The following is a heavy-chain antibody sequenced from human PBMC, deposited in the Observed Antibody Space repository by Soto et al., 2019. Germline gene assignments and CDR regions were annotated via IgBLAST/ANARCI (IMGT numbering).Heavy chain of an antibody. CDR3: AKDQGRTGPGNY. CDR2: ISGSGGST. CDR1: GFTFSSYA. Sequence: GALRLSCAASGFTFSSYAMSWVRQAPGKGLEWVSAISGSGGSTYYADSVKGRFTISRDNSKNTLYLQMNSLRAEDTAVYYCAKDQGRTGPGNYWGQGTLVTVSS. V-gene: IGHV3-23*01. J-gene: IGHJ4*02.